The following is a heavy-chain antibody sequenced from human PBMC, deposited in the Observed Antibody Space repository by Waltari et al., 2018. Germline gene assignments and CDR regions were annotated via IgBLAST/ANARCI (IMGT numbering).Heavy chain of an antibody. CDR3: ARGYPFSFYGSGTYYNVYDY. D-gene: IGHD3-10*01. Sequence: QVQLVQSGAEVKKPGASVKVSCRASGYTFTSYDINWVRQATGQGLEWMGWMNPNRGNTDYARKCQGRVTMTRNTSISTAYMELSSLRSEDTAVYYCARGYPFSFYGSGTYYNVYDYWGQGTLVTVSS. CDR1: GYTFTSYD. J-gene: IGHJ4*02. CDR2: MNPNRGNT. V-gene: IGHV1-8*01.